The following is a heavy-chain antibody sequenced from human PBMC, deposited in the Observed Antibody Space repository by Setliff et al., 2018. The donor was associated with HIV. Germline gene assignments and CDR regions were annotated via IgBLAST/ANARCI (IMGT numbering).Heavy chain of an antibody. Sequence: GESLKISCTGSGFSFINSWIVWVRHMPGKGLQWRGIIFPGDSDTRYSPPFQGQVTISADKSMTTAYLQWSSLKASDTAMYYCARRALRGGYDPEYYFDYWGQGTLVTVSS. J-gene: IGHJ4*02. V-gene: IGHV5-51*01. CDR3: ARRALRGGYDPEYYFDY. CDR2: IFPGDSDT. D-gene: IGHD5-12*01. CDR1: GFSFINSW.